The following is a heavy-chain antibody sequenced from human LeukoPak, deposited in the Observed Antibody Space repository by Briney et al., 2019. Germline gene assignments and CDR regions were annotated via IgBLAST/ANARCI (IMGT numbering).Heavy chain of an antibody. CDR1: GGSIHSY. CDR3: ARAPAVLLWFGESDDAFDI. CDR2: ISGSGTI. J-gene: IGHJ3*02. V-gene: IGHV4-4*07. D-gene: IGHD3-10*01. Sequence: SETLSLTCTVSGGSIHSYWSWIRQPAGKGLEWIGRISGSGTITYNPALQSRLTISIDTSKNQFSLKLMSVTAADTAVYYCARAPAVLLWFGESDDAFDIWGQGTMVTVSS.